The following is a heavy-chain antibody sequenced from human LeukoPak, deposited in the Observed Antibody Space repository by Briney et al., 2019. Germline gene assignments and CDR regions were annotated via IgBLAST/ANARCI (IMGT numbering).Heavy chain of an antibody. CDR1: GFTFSSYW. Sequence: GGSLRLSCAASGFTFSSYWMHWVRQAPGKGLEWVSAISGSGGSTYYADSVKGRFTISRDNSKNTLYLQMNSLRAEDTAVYYCANIAVAAYFDYWGQGTLVTVSS. D-gene: IGHD6-19*01. J-gene: IGHJ4*02. CDR2: ISGSGGST. V-gene: IGHV3-23*01. CDR3: ANIAVAAYFDY.